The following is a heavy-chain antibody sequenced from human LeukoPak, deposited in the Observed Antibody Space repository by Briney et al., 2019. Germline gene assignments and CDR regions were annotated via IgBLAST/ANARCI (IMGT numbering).Heavy chain of an antibody. CDR3: AREGTSGTHLNWFDP. V-gene: IGHV4-59*01. CDR2: IYGSGST. CDR1: GGSISSYY. Sequence: SETPSLTCTVSGGSISSYYWSWIRQPPGKGLEWIGHIYGSGSTDYNPSLKSRVTLSVDTSKNQFSLKLSSVTAADTAVYYCAREGTSGTHLNWFDPWGQGTLVTVSS. J-gene: IGHJ5*02. D-gene: IGHD1-1*01.